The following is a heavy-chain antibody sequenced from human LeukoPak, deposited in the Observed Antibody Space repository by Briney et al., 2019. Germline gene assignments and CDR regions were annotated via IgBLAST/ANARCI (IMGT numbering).Heavy chain of an antibody. CDR2: ISGSGYAT. CDR3: AKDRGDIVATRFVASVPVGIDF. Sequence: GGSVRLSCAASGLTLILYAMSWPRHATGKGLEGVSLISGSGYATSYADSVKGRFTISRENSKNPLYLQMNRLRAEDTAVYYCAKDRGDIVATRFVASVPVGIDFWRQETLDSVPS. J-gene: IGHJ4*02. V-gene: IGHV3-23*01. CDR1: GLTLILYA. D-gene: IGHD5-12*01.